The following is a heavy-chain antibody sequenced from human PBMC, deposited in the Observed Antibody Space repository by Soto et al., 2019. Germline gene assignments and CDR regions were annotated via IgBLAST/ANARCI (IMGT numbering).Heavy chain of an antibody. D-gene: IGHD1-26*01. CDR3: AMTVATLYTWLDP. J-gene: IGHJ5*02. Sequence: QVQLQESGPGLVKPSETLSLTCTVSGGAMKNYYWSWIRQPPGKGLEWIGHVFYSGSTKYNPSLKSRVTSSVDTYKNLFSLRLTSVTAADTAVYYCAMTVATLYTWLDPWGQGTLVTVSS. CDR2: VFYSGST. V-gene: IGHV4-59*08. CDR1: GGAMKNYY.